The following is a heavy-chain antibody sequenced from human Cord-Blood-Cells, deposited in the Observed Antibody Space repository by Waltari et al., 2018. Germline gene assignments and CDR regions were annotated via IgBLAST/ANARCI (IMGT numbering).Heavy chain of an antibody. J-gene: IGHJ4*02. D-gene: IGHD3-10*01. Sequence: QVQLVQSGAEVKKPGSSVKVSCKASGGTFSSYAISWVRQAPGQGLEWMGGIITSVGTANYTKKVRGGGTLAADEAKSTAYMELSSLRAEDTAVYYCARGGSGSYAYFDYWGQGTLVTVSS. CDR2: IITSVGTA. CDR1: GGTFSSYA. V-gene: IGHV1-69*01. CDR3: ARGGSGSYAYFDY.